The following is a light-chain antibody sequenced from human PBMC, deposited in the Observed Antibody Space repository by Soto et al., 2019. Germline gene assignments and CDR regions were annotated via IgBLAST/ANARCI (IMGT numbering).Light chain of an antibody. V-gene: IGKV3-15*01. CDR3: QQDNNWPLFT. Sequence: EIVMTQSPATLSVSPGERATLSCRASQSVSSNLAWYQQKPGQAPRLLIYGASTRATGIPARFSGSGSGTEFTLTISSLQSEDVVVYYCQQDNNWPLFTCGPGTKVDIK. CDR2: GAS. CDR1: QSVSSN. J-gene: IGKJ3*01.